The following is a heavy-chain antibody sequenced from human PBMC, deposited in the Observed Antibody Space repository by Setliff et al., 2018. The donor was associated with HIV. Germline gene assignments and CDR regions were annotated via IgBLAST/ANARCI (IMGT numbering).Heavy chain of an antibody. Sequence: ASVKVSCKASGYTFNNYALYWVRQAPGQGFEWMGWINTNTGSPTYAQGFTRRFVFSLDPSVRTAYLQISSLKAEDTAVYYCARKQSWSSGGEAFDIWGQGTMVTVSS. CDR1: GYTFNNYA. CDR3: ARKQSWSSGGEAFDI. D-gene: IGHD2-8*01. CDR2: INTNTGSP. V-gene: IGHV7-4-1*02. J-gene: IGHJ3*02.